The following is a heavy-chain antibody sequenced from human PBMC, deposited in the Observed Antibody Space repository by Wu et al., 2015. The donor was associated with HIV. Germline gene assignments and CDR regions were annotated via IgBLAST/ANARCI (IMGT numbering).Heavy chain of an antibody. CDR3: ARGIGYSGSYYFAEYFQH. CDR1: QGTFSRYE. D-gene: IGHD1-26*01. V-gene: IGHV1-69*12. J-gene: IGHJ1*01. Sequence: QVQLVQSGAEVKKPGSSVKVSCKASQGTFSRYEISWVRQAPGQGLEWMGESIPNFGIVKYAEKFQGRVTIVADESTSTVHMELSSLRSDDTATYYCARGIGYSGSYYFAEYFQHWGQGTLVTVSS. CDR2: SIPNFGIV.